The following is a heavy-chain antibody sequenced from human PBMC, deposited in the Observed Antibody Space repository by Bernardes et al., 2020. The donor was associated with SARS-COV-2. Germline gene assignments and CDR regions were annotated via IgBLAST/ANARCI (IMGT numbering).Heavy chain of an antibody. CDR1: GGSLNDYS. J-gene: IGHJ4*02. V-gene: IGHV4-34*01. CDR2: ITQSGSA. D-gene: IGHD3-22*01. CDR3: ARGASGVDMILVVIGFSYYFDS. Sequence: SETLSLTCAVYGGSLNDYSWSWIRQAPGKGLEWIGDITQSGSAKYNPSLGRRVTILLDTSKSQVSLKLSSVIAADTAVYYCARGASGVDMILVVIGFSYYFDSWGQGTPVTV.